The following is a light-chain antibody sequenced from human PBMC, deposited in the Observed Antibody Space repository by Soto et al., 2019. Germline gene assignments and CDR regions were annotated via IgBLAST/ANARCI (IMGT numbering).Light chain of an antibody. CDR2: GAS. V-gene: IGKV3-20*01. J-gene: IGKJ3*01. CDR1: QSVSSSY. Sequence: EIVLTQSPGTLSLSPGERATLSCRASQSVSSSYLAWYQQKPGQAPRLLIYGASSRATGIPDRFSGSGSGKDFPLTISRLELEDFAVYYCKNYGSSPLTFGPGTKVNIK. CDR3: KNYGSSPLT.